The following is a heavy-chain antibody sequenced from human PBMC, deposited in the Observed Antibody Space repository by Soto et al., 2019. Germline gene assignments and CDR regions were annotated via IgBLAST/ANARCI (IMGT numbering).Heavy chain of an antibody. Sequence: GGSLRLSCAASGFTFRSYSMNWVRQAPGKGLEWVSYISSSSSTIYYADSVKGRFTISRDNAKNSLYVQMNSLRAEDTAVYYCARDYSSYGPFDYWCQGTLVTVSS. CDR2: ISSSSSTI. CDR3: ARDYSSYGPFDY. D-gene: IGHD5-18*01. CDR1: GFTFRSYS. J-gene: IGHJ4*02. V-gene: IGHV3-48*01.